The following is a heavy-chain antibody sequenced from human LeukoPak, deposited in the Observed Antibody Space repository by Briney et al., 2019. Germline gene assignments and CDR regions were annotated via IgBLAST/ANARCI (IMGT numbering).Heavy chain of an antibody. V-gene: IGHV3-30*02. Sequence: GRSLRLSCAASGFTFSSYAMHWVRQAPGKGLEWVAFIRYDGSNKYYADSVKGRFTISRDNSKNTLYLQMNSLRAEDTAVYYCAKDVNYYDSSGLVDYWGQGTLVTVSS. CDR3: AKDVNYYDSSGLVDY. J-gene: IGHJ4*02. D-gene: IGHD3-22*01. CDR2: IRYDGSNK. CDR1: GFTFSSYA.